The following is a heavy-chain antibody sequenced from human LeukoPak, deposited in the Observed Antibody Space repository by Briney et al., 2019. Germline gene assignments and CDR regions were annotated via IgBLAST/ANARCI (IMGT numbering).Heavy chain of an antibody. J-gene: IGHJ5*02. CDR3: AKVNGTWYYGSGSYYR. V-gene: IGHV3-53*01. Sequence: GGSLRLSCAASGFTVSSNYMAWVRQPPGKGLEWVSVIFGGGGTYYAGSVRGRFTISRDNSQNTLFLQMNSLRAEGTAVYYCAKVNGTWYYGSGSYYRWGQGTLVTVSS. CDR2: IFGGGGT. D-gene: IGHD3-10*01. CDR1: GFTVSSNY.